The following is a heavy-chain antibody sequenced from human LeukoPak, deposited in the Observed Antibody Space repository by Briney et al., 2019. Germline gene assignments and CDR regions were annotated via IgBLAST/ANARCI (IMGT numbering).Heavy chain of an antibody. CDR3: AKDRSPMIRGEYYFDY. V-gene: IGHV3-33*05. J-gene: IGHJ4*02. Sequence: GGSLRLSCAASGFTFSSYGMHWVRQAPGKGLEWVAFISFDGSNEYSAASVKGRFTISRDNSKNTLYLQMNSLRAEDTAVYYCAKDRSPMIRGEYYFDYWGQGTLVTVSS. CDR1: GFTFSSYG. D-gene: IGHD3-16*01. CDR2: ISFDGSNE.